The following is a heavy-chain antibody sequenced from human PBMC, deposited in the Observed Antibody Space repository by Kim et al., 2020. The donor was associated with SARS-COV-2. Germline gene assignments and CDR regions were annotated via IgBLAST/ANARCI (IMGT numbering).Heavy chain of an antibody. Sequence: GGSLRLSCAASGFTFSSYAMSWVRQAPGKGLEWVSAISGSGGSTYYADSVKGRFTISRDNSKNTLYLQMNSLRAEDTAVYYCAKEDILTGYYSPYYFDYWGQGTLVTVSS. J-gene: IGHJ4*02. D-gene: IGHD3-9*01. CDR1: GFTFSSYA. V-gene: IGHV3-23*01. CDR2: ISGSGGST. CDR3: AKEDILTGYYSPYYFDY.